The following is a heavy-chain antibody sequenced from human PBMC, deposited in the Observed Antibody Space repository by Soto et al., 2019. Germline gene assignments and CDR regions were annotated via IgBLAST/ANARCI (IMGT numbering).Heavy chain of an antibody. D-gene: IGHD2-8*01. CDR3: AREQWGYFNS. J-gene: IGHJ4*02. V-gene: IGHV3-7*05. CDR1: GFKFSSFW. CDR2: IKQGGSQK. Sequence: EVQLVESGGGLVQPGGSLRLSCAASGFKFSSFWMSWVRQAPGQGLEWVANIKQGGSQKYYVDSVKGRFTISRDNANNSVCLQMNSLRAEDTAVYYCAREQWGYFNSWGQGTLVTVSS.